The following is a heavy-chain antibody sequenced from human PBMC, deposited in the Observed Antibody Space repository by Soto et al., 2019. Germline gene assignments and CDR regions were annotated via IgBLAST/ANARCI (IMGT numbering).Heavy chain of an antibody. CDR1: GFTFSSYA. J-gene: IGHJ4*02. CDR3: ARRPIYGVVAATPFDY. D-gene: IGHD2-15*01. CDR2: ISYDGSNK. Sequence: QVQLVESGGGVVQPGRPLRLSCAASGFTFSSYAMHWVRQAPGKGLEWVAVISYDGSNKYYADSVKGRFTISRDNSKNTLYLQMNSLRAEDTAVYYCARRPIYGVVAATPFDYWGQGTLVTVSS. V-gene: IGHV3-30-3*01.